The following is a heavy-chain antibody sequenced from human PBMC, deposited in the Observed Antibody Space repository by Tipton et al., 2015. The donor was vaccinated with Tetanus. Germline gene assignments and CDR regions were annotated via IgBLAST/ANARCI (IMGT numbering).Heavy chain of an antibody. CDR1: GGSISSYY. V-gene: IGHV4-4*07. CDR2: IYTSGST. J-gene: IGHJ4*02. D-gene: IGHD6-13*01. CDR3: AREPVGSSSLKFPFDY. Sequence: LRLSCTVSGGSISSYYWSWIRQPAGKGLEWIGRIYTSGSTNYNPSLKSRVTMSVDTSKNQFSRKLSSVTAADTAVYYCAREPVGSSSLKFPFDYWGQGTLVTVSS.